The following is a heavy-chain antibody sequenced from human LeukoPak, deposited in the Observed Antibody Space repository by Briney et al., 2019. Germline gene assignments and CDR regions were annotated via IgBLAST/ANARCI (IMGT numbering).Heavy chain of an antibody. Sequence: SETLSLTCGVSGGSISGTNWWSWVRQPPGQGLEWIGEINHSGSTNYNPSLKSRVTISVDTSKNQFSLKLSSVTAADTAVYYCARVQRAGYKPDWGLDYWGQGTLVTVSS. J-gene: IGHJ4*02. CDR2: INHSGST. D-gene: IGHD5-24*01. CDR1: GGSISGTNW. CDR3: ARVQRAGYKPDWGLDY. V-gene: IGHV4-4*02.